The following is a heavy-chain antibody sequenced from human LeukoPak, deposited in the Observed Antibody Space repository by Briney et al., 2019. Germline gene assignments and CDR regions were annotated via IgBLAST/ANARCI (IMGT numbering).Heavy chain of an antibody. J-gene: IGHJ6*03. V-gene: IGHV4-34*01. D-gene: IGHD3-3*01. Sequence: PSETLSLTCAVYGGSFSGYYWSWIRQPPGKGLEWIGEINHSGSTNYNPSLKSRVTISVDTSKNQFSLKLSSVTAADTAVYYCARVVGGSITTFGVAGIPYYYYYMDVWGKGTTVTVSS. CDR3: ARVVGGSITTFGVAGIPYYYYYMDV. CDR2: INHSGST. CDR1: GGSFSGYY.